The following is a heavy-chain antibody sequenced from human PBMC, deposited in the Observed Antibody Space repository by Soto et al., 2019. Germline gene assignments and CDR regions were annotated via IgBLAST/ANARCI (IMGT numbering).Heavy chain of an antibody. Sequence: GGSLRLSCAASGFTFSSYGMHWVRQAPGKGLEWVAVISYDGSNKYYADSVKGRFTISRDNSKNTLYLQMNSLRAEDTAVYYCAKVLSNVRQLASFDYWGQGTLVTVSS. CDR1: GFTFSSYG. CDR2: ISYDGSNK. CDR3: AKVLSNVRQLASFDY. D-gene: IGHD6-6*01. J-gene: IGHJ4*02. V-gene: IGHV3-30*18.